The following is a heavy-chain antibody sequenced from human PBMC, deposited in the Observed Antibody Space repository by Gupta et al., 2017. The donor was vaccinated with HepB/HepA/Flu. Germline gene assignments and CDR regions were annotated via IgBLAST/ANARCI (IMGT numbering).Heavy chain of an antibody. CDR3: ARARSRMRTGTLSD. V-gene: IGHV4-34*01. Sequence: QVQLQQWGAGLLKPSQTLSLTCAAYGGSFSGYYWSWIRQPPGKGLEWIGEINHSGSTNYNPALKSRVTISGDTSKNQFSLKLRSVTAADTAVYYCARARSRMRTGTLSDGGDGTLVTVSS. J-gene: IGHJ4*01. D-gene: IGHD1-1*01. CDR2: INHSGST. CDR1: GGSFSGYY.